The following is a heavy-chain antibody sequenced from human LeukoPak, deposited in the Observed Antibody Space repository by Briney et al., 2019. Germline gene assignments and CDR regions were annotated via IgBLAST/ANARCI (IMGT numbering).Heavy chain of an antibody. CDR2: IYHSGST. J-gene: IGHJ4*02. Sequence: PSETLSLTCTVSGYSISSGYYWGWIRQPPGKGLEWIGSIYHSGSTYYNPSLKSRVTISVDTSKNQFSLKLSSVTAADTAVYYCARDPYYDFATGSEQTFDYWGQGTLVTVSS. CDR3: ARDPYYDFATGSEQTFDY. D-gene: IGHD3-3*01. V-gene: IGHV4-38-2*02. CDR1: GYSISSGYY.